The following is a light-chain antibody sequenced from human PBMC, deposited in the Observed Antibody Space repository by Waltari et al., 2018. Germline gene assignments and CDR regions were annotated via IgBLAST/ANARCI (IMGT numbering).Light chain of an antibody. V-gene: IGKV1-17*03. CDR1: QDITHY. J-gene: IGKJ4*01. CDR2: AAS. CDR3: LQHHSYPLT. Sequence: DIQMTQSPSAMSASVGDRVTITCRASQDITHYLAWFQQRPGKVPKRLIYAASSLQSGVPSRFSARRSGREFALTISSLQPEDSATYYCLQHHSYPLTFGGGTKVEIK.